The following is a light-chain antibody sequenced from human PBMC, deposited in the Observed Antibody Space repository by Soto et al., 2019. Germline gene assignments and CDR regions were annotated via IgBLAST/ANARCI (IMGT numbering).Light chain of an antibody. J-gene: IGKJ4*02. CDR3: QQYNKLPWT. CDR2: GAS. Sequence: IAITQDTPTFSVPAGERATLSCMASQSDSSNLAWYQQKPGQAPRLLIYGASTRATGIPARFSGSGSGTDFTLTISSLQSEDVAVYYCQQYNKLPWTFGGGTKVDIK. CDR1: QSDSSN. V-gene: IGKV3-15*01.